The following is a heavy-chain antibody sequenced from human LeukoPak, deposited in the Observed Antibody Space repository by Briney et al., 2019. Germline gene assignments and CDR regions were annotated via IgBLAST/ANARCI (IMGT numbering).Heavy chain of an antibody. CDR1: GGSISDNY. CDR3: ARGRDSSSTFDY. D-gene: IGHD6-6*01. J-gene: IGHJ4*02. Sequence: SETLSLTCTVSGGSISDNYWTWIRQPAGKGLEWVGRMYISGSPNYNPSLNSRVTMSLDTSNNQFSLRLSSVPAADTAVYYCARGRDSSSTFDYWGQGILVTVSS. V-gene: IGHV4-4*07. CDR2: MYISGSP.